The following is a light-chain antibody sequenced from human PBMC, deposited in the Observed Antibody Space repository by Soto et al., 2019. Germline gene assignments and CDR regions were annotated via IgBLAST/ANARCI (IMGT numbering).Light chain of an antibody. CDR3: AAYTGNLNGPV. CDR2: DDA. V-gene: IGLV3-21*02. CDR1: KIGSKS. Sequence: SYELTQPPSVSVAPGQTARITCGGDKIGSKSVHWYQQRPGQAPVLVVYDDADRPSGIPERFSGSKTGTSASLTISGLRPEDEAHYYCAAYTGNLNGPVFGGGTQLTVL. J-gene: IGLJ7*01.